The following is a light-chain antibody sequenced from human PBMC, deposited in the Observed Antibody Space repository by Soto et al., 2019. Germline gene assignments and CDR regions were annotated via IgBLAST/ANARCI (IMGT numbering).Light chain of an antibody. V-gene: IGKV1-39*01. CDR3: QQSFGPPPLT. CDR2: VAS. CDR1: QNIENY. Sequence: DIQMTQSPSSLSASLGDTVTISCRASQNIENYLHWYQQKAGKAPEVLLYVASVLKDGVSSRFSGSGYGTDFTLTLANLQPEDFAMYYCQQSFGPPPLTVGQGTRLDIK. J-gene: IGKJ5*01.